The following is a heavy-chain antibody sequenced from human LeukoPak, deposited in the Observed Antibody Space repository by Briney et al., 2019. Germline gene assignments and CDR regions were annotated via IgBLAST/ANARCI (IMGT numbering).Heavy chain of an antibody. CDR3: ARGAQTDYYDSSGYPWYFDY. CDR1: GGSISSYY. CDR2: IYYSGST. D-gene: IGHD3-22*01. J-gene: IGHJ4*02. Sequence: PSETLSLTCTVSGGSISSYYWSWIRQPPGKGLEWIGYIYYSGSTNYNPSLKSRVTISVDTSKNQFSLKLSSVTAADTAVYYCARGAQTDYYDSSGYPWYFDYWGQGTLVTVSS. V-gene: IGHV4-59*01.